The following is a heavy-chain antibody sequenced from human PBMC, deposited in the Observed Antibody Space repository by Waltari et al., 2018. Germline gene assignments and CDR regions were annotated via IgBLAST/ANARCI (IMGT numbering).Heavy chain of an antibody. CDR2: TSPSGYT. Sequence: QVQLQESGPGLVKPSGTLSLTCAVSGDSISSGSWYSWVRQPPGKGLEWIGETSPSGYTKPNATLKSRLTISADKSENQLSLRLTSVTAADTAFYYCTRSFDDWGPGTLVTVSS. V-gene: IGHV4-4*02. J-gene: IGHJ4*02. CDR3: TRSFDD. CDR1: GDSISSGSW.